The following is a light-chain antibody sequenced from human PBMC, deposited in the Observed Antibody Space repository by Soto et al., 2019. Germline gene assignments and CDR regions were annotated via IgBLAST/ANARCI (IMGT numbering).Light chain of an antibody. CDR2: DAF. J-gene: IGKJ4*01. Sequence: EVVMTQSPATLSVSPGERATLSCRASQSVGSKLAWYQQKPGQAPRLLIFDAFTRATGIPARFSGSGSGTEFPLFIRRLQSEDFCVYFWQQYNNWPPLTFGGGTKVEI. V-gene: IGKV3-15*01. CDR1: QSVGSK. CDR3: QQYNNWPPLT.